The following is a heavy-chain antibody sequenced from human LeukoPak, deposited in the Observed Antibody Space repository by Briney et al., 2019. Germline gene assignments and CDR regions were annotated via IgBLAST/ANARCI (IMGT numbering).Heavy chain of an antibody. CDR2: ISSSSSYI. CDR1: GFTFTSYG. V-gene: IGHV3-21*04. Sequence: GGSLRLSCAASGFTFTSYGMTWVRQAPGKGLEWVSSISSSSSYIYYSDSVKGRFTISRDNAKNSLYLQMNSLRAEDTALYYCAKDWGTTGLGPQHWGQGTLVTVSS. D-gene: IGHD2/OR15-2a*01. CDR3: AKDWGTTGLGPQH. J-gene: IGHJ1*01.